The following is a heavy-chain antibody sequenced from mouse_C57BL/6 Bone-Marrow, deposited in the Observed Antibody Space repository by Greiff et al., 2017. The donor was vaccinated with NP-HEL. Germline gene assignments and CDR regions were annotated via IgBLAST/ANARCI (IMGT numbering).Heavy chain of an antibody. D-gene: IGHD4-1*01. V-gene: IGHV14-2*01. CDR2: IDPEDGET. Sequence: VQLQQSGAELVKPGASVKLSCTASGFNIKDYYMHWVKQRTEQGLEWIGRIDPEDGETKYAPKFQGKATITADTSSNTAYLQLISLTSEYTSVYYCASLFTWDDYYFDYWGKGTTLTVSS. CDR1: GFNIKDYY. J-gene: IGHJ2*01. CDR3: ASLFTWDDYYFDY.